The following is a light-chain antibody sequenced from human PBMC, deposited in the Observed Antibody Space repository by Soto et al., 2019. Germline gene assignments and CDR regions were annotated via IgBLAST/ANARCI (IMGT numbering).Light chain of an antibody. CDR1: SSDVGGYNY. CDR3: SSYTSSSTL. J-gene: IGLJ1*01. Sequence: QSVLTQPASVSGSPGQSITISCTGTSSDVGGYNYVSWYQQHPGKAPKLMIYAVTDRPSGVSSRFSGSMSGNTASLTISGLQAEDEADYYCSSYTSSSTLFGTGTKVTV. CDR2: AVT. V-gene: IGLV2-14*01.